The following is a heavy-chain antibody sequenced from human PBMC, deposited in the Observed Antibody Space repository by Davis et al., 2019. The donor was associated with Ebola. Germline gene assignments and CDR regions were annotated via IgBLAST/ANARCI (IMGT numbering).Heavy chain of an antibody. Sequence: ASVKVSCKTSGFTFSSYDINWVRLAAGQGLEWMGWINPNSGATGYAQKFQGRVTMTRNTSINTASLELNSLTSEDTAVYYCARSIRNGHIDYWGQGTLVTDSS. D-gene: IGHD5-24*01. CDR1: GFTFSSYD. CDR2: INPNSGAT. CDR3: ARSIRNGHIDY. J-gene: IGHJ4*02. V-gene: IGHV1-8*01.